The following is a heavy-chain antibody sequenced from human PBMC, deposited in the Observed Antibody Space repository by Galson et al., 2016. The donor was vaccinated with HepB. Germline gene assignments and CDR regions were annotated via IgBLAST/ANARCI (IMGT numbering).Heavy chain of an antibody. J-gene: IGHJ4*02. D-gene: IGHD6-13*01. CDR3: ARLAAAGDYFDY. Sequence: LEWMGIINPSGGSTSYAQKFQGRVTMTRDTSTSTVYMELSSLRSEDTAVYYCARLAAAGDYFDYWGQGTLVTVSS. CDR2: INPSGGST. V-gene: IGHV1-46*01.